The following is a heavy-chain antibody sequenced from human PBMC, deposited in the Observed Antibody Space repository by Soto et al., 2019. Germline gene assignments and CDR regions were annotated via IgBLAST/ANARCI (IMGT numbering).Heavy chain of an antibody. J-gene: IGHJ4*02. CDR2: INPNSGGT. Sequence: QVQLVQSGAEVKKPGASVKVSCKASGYTFTGYYMHWVRQAPGQGLEWMGWINPNSGGTNYAQKLQGWGTMTRDTSISTAYMALSRLRSDDTAVYYCARTGAGTYYYGSGSPNFDYWGQGTLVTVSS. V-gene: IGHV1-2*04. D-gene: IGHD3-10*01. CDR3: ARTGAGTYYYGSGSPNFDY. CDR1: GYTFTGYY.